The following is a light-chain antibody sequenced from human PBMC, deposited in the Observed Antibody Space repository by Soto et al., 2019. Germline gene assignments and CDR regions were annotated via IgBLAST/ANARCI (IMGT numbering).Light chain of an antibody. CDR2: GAS. Sequence: EIVLTQSPGTLSLSPGERATLSCRASQSVSSNYLAWYQQKLGQAPRLLIYGASCRATGIPDRFSGSGSGTDFTLTISRLEPEDFAVYYCQQYGGSPLVTFGGGTKVEIK. CDR3: QQYGGSPLVT. V-gene: IGKV3-20*01. J-gene: IGKJ4*01. CDR1: QSVSSNY.